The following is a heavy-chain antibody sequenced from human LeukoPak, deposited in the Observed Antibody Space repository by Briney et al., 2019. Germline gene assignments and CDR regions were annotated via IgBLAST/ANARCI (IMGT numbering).Heavy chain of an antibody. CDR3: AKDTIDIVVVVAAAHKGDAFDI. J-gene: IGHJ3*02. D-gene: IGHD2-15*01. CDR1: EFTFSSYA. V-gene: IGHV3-23*01. CDR2: ISGSGGST. Sequence: PGGSLRLSCAASEFTFSSYAMSWVRQAPGKGLEWVSAISGSGGSTYYADSVKGRFTISRDNSKNTLYLQMNSLRAEDTAVYYCAKDTIDIVVVVAAAHKGDAFDIWGQGTMVTVSS.